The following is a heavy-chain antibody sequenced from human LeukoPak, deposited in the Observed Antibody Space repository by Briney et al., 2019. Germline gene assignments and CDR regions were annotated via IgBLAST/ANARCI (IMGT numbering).Heavy chain of an antibody. J-gene: IGHJ6*02. CDR1: GFTFSSYS. CDR3: ARGSYCSSTSCYRSYYHYGMDV. V-gene: IGHV3-21*01. D-gene: IGHD2-2*01. Sequence: GGSLRLSCAASGFTFSSYSTNWVRQAPGKGLEWVSSISSSSSYIYYADSVKGRFTISRDNAKNSLYLQMNSLRAEDTAVYYCARGSYCSSTSCYRSYYHYGMDVWGQGTTVTVSS. CDR2: ISSSSSYI.